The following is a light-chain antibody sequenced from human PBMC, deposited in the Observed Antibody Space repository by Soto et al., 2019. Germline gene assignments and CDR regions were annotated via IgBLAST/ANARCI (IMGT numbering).Light chain of an antibody. J-gene: IGKJ1*01. Sequence: DIQMTQSPSSLSASVGDRVTITCRASQSISSYLNWYQQKPGKAPKLLIYAASSLQSGVPSRFSGSGSGTDFTLTISSLQPEDFATYYCQQSYSTPQPFGQGT. CDR3: QQSYSTPQP. CDR1: QSISSY. V-gene: IGKV1-39*01. CDR2: AAS.